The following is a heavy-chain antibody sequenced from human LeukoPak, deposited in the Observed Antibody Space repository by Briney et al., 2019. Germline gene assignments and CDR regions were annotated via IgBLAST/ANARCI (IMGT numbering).Heavy chain of an antibody. CDR2: INPTGGST. Sequence: GASVKVSCKASGYTFTSYYMHWVRQAPGQGLEWLGIINPTGGSTSYAQKFQGRVTMTRDTSTSTVYMELSSLRSEDTAVYYCERDHKEYYDFWSGYYTDAFDIWGQGTMVTVSS. CDR1: GYTFTSYY. D-gene: IGHD3-3*01. J-gene: IGHJ3*02. V-gene: IGHV1-46*01. CDR3: ERDHKEYYDFWSGYYTDAFDI.